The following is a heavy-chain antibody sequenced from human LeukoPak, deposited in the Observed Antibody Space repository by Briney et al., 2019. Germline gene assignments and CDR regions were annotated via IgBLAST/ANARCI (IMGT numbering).Heavy chain of an antibody. CDR1: GFTFSSYW. V-gene: IGHV3-7*01. J-gene: IGHJ4*02. Sequence: GGSLRLSCAASGFTFSSYWMSWVRQAPGKGLEWVANIKQDGSEKYYVDSVKGRFTISRDNAKNSLYLQMNSLRAEDTAVYYCARLRYSGSYHFDYWGQGTLVTVSS. CDR2: IKQDGSEK. CDR3: ARLRYSGSYHFDY. D-gene: IGHD1-26*01.